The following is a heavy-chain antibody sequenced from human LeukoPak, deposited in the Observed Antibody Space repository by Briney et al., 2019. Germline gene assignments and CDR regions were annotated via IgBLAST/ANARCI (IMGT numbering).Heavy chain of an antibody. D-gene: IGHD3-3*01. CDR3: ARYSYDFWSGSYYMDV. J-gene: IGHJ6*03. CDR2: ISYDGSNK. CDR1: GFTFSSYA. V-gene: IGHV3-30-3*01. Sequence: QSGGSLRLSCAASGFTFSSYAMHWVRQAPGKGLEWVAVISYDGSNKYYADSVKGRFTISRDNSKNTLYLQMNSLRAEDTAVYYCARYSYDFWSGSYYMDVWGKGTTVTVSS.